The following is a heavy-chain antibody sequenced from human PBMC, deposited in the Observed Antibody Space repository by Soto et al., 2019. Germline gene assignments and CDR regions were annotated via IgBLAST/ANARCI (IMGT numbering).Heavy chain of an antibody. Sequence: SETLSRTCTVSVGAISGGGYYCIWLRHPPAKGLEWIGYIYYSGSTYYNPCLKSRDTISVATSKNQFSLKQSPVTAARTAVDSCARERRLAARSPYCGMDVWGKGTTGIVSS. CDR1: VGAISGGGYY. CDR3: ARERRLAARSPYCGMDV. CDR2: IYYSGST. J-gene: IGHJ6*01. V-gene: IGHV4-30-4*01. D-gene: IGHD6-6*01.